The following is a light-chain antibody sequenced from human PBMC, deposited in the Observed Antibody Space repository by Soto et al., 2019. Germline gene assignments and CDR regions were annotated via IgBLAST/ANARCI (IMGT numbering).Light chain of an antibody. V-gene: IGKV3-20*01. CDR3: QQYDVSPWA. Sequence: ALAQCTGAMFMTPGESAIRSWRSSQSVSSSFLAWYQQKAGQAPRLLIYGASRRATDTPDGCGVGIPGTDFFLSISGLDKVVVVLLYWQQYDVSPWAFGQGTKVDIK. CDR2: GAS. CDR1: QSVSSSF. J-gene: IGKJ1*01.